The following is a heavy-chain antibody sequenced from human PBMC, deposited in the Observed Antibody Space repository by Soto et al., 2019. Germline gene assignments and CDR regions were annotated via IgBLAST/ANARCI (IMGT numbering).Heavy chain of an antibody. D-gene: IGHD2-15*01. CDR1: GGSISNYY. V-gene: IGHV4-4*07. Sequence: PWETLSLTCTVSGGSISNYYWSWIRQPAGKGLEWIGRIYTGGSTNYNPSLKSRVTMSTDTSKNQFSLRLTSVTAADTAVYYCARASVGPPGGGSWIMPFDYWGQGALVTVSS. J-gene: IGHJ4*02. CDR2: IYTGGST. CDR3: ARASVGPPGGGSWIMPFDY.